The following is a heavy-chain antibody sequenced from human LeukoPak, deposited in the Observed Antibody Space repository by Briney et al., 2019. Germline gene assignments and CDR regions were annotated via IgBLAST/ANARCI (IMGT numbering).Heavy chain of an antibody. CDR1: GVTFSNYA. Sequence: GGSLRLSCAASGVTFSNYALSWVRQAPGKGLEWVSAISGSGGIIYYADSVKGRFTISRDNSKNTLFLQMNSLRADDTAVHYCVRSYHPGGWFDPWGQGTLVTVSS. CDR3: VRSYHPGGWFDP. D-gene: IGHD2-21*01. J-gene: IGHJ5*02. CDR2: ISGSGGII. V-gene: IGHV3-23*01.